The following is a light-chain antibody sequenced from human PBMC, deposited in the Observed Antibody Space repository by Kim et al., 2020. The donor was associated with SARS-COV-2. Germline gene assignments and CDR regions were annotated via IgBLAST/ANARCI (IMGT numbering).Light chain of an antibody. J-gene: IGLJ3*02. CDR3: QSYDSSLSGWV. Sequence: QLVLTQPPSVSGAPGQRVTISCTGSSSNIGAGYDVHWYQQFPGIAPKFLIYGNSNRPSGVPDRFSGSKSGTSASLAITGLQAEDEADYYCQSYDSSLSGWVFGGGTQLTVL. CDR1: SSNIGAGYD. V-gene: IGLV1-40*01. CDR2: GNS.